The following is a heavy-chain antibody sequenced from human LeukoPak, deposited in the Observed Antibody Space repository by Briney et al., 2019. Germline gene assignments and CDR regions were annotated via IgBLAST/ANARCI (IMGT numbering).Heavy chain of an antibody. CDR3: ARGITMVRGVRDPYYYYYYMDV. D-gene: IGHD3-10*01. CDR2: IIPIFGTA. V-gene: IGHV1-69*05. J-gene: IGHJ6*03. Sequence: GASVKVSCKASGGTFSSYAISWVRQAPGQGLEWMGRIIPIFGTANYAQKFQGRVTITTDESTSTAYMELSGLRSEDTAVYYCARGITMVRGVRDPYYYYYYMDVWGKGTTVTVSS. CDR1: GGTFSSYA.